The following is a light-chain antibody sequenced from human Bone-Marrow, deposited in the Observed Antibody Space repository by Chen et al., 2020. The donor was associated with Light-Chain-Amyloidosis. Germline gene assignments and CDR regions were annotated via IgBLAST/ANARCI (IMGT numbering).Light chain of an antibody. CDR2: DDS. CDR1: NIGSTS. V-gene: IGLV3-21*02. CDR3: QVWDRSSDRPV. Sequence: SYVLTQPSSVSVAPGQTATIACGGNNIGSTSVHWYQQTPGQAPLLVGYDDSDRPSGIPERLSGSNSGKTATLTSSRVEAGDEADYYCQVWDRSSDRPVLGGGTKLTVL. J-gene: IGLJ3*02.